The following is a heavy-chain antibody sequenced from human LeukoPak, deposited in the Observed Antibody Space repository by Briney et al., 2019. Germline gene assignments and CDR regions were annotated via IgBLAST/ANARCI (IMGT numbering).Heavy chain of an antibody. J-gene: IGHJ5*02. V-gene: IGHV4-59*08. CDR2: IYYDGST. CDR1: GGSMSNYW. CDR3: ARRLCSSLTCNIGPSGNWLDP. Sequence: SETLSLTCTVSGGSMSNYWWNWVRQPPGKGLEWNGYIYYDGSTHYNPSLNSRVTISIDTSKNQFSLKLNSVTAADTAVYYCARRLCSSLTCNIGPSGNWLDPWGQGTLVTVSS. D-gene: IGHD2-2*02.